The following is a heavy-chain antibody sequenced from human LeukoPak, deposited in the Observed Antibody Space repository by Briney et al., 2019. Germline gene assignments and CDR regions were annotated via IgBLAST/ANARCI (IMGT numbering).Heavy chain of an antibody. D-gene: IGHD3-22*01. Sequence: KPSETLSLTCTVSGGSISSYYWSWIRQPPGKGLEWIGYIYYSGSTNYNPSLKSRVTISVDTSKNQFSLKLSSVTAVDTAVYYCARVGGITMIVVLITDAFDIWGQGTMVTVSS. CDR3: ARVGGITMIVVLITDAFDI. CDR2: IYYSGST. J-gene: IGHJ3*02. V-gene: IGHV4-59*01. CDR1: GGSISSYY.